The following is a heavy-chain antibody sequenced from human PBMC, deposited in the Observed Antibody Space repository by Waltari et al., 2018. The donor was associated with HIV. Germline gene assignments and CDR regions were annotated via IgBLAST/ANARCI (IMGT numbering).Heavy chain of an antibody. J-gene: IGHJ3*02. CDR2: INHSGRT. Sequence: QVQLQQWGAGLLKPSETLSLTCAVYGESFSGYYWNWIRQPPGKGLEWIGEINHSGRTNYNPSLKSRVTISVDTSKNQFSLKLSSVTAADTAVYYCARGFQGFTVITPSPFDIWGQGTMVTVSS. V-gene: IGHV4-34*01. CDR1: GESFSGYY. D-gene: IGHD4-17*01. CDR3: ARGFQGFTVITPSPFDI.